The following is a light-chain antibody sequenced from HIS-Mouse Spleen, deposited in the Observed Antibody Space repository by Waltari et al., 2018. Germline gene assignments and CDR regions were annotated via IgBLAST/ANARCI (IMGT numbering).Light chain of an antibody. CDR2: EDS. CDR3: YSTDSSGNHRV. Sequence: SYELTQPPSVSVSPGQTARNTCSVDALPNKYAYWYQQKSVQAPVLVIYEDSKRPSGIPERFSGSSSGTMATLTISGAQVEDEADYYCYSTDSSGNHRVFGGGTKLTVL. J-gene: IGLJ2*01. V-gene: IGLV3-10*01. CDR1: ALPNKY.